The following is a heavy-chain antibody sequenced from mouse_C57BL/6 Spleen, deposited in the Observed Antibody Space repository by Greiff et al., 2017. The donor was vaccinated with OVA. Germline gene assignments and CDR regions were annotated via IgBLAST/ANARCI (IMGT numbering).Heavy chain of an antibody. J-gene: IGHJ4*01. CDR2: ISSGSSTI. Sequence: DVKLVESGGGLVKPGGSLKLSCAASGFTFSDYGMHWVRQAPEKGLEWVAYISSGSSTIYYADTVKGRFTISRDNAKNTLFLQMTSLRSEDTAMYYCARPYYDSNYAMDYWGQGTSVTVSS. CDR3: ARPYYDSNYAMDY. V-gene: IGHV5-17*01. D-gene: IGHD2-4*01. CDR1: GFTFSDYG.